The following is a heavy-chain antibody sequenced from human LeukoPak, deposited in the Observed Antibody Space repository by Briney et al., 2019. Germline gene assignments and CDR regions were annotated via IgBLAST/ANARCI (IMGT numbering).Heavy chain of an antibody. Sequence: SETLSLTCTVSGGSISTSSYYWGWIRQTPGKRLEWIGSIHYTGSAFYNPSLQSRVTISVDTSKKQFSLMLSSVTAADMGVYYCARQISTRPEYFQEWGQGTLVSVSS. V-gene: IGHV4-39*01. CDR1: GGSISTSSYY. D-gene: IGHD6-6*01. J-gene: IGHJ1*01. CDR2: IHYTGSA. CDR3: ARQISTRPEYFQE.